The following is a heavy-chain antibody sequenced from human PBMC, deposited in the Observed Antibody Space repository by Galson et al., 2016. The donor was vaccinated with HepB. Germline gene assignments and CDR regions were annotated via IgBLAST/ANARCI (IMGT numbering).Heavy chain of an antibody. CDR2: IGGSGDTT. V-gene: IGHV3-23*01. D-gene: IGHD3-3*01. CDR3: AKPYDFGRLPSLDV. CDR1: GFIFSSYA. Sequence: SLRLSCAASGFIFSSYAMTWVRQAPGKGLEWVSTIGGSGDTTYYAASVKGMFTIPRDNSKNTLFLQLNSLRAEDTAVYYCAKPYDFGRLPSLDVWGQGTTVTVSS. J-gene: IGHJ6*02.